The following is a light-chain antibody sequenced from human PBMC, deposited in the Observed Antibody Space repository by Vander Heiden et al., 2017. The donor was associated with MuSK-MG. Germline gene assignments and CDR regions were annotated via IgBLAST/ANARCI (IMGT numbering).Light chain of an antibody. CDR1: HTIITS. J-gene: IGKJ2*01. CDR2: DSS. Sequence: IEMTQSPYTQSASVGDRVSITCRDSHTIITSFAWYQQKPGKAPKILFYDSSTVASGVPSMCSGIISWTVFTLTINHLQAEDFATYFWQQNECFSYTFGQGTKVEIK. CDR3: QQNECFSYT. V-gene: IGKV1-5*03.